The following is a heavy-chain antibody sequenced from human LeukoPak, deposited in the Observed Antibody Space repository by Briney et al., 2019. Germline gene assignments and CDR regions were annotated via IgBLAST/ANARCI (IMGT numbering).Heavy chain of an antibody. J-gene: IGHJ4*02. CDR1: GFIFRNYG. Sequence: PGGSLRLSCAASGFIFRNYGMNWVRQAPGKGLEWVSGISPRGGGTYYADSVKGRFTISRDDSKSTLSLQMNSLRVEDTAVYYCAREWSGFGELPDYWGQGTLVTVSS. V-gene: IGHV3-23*01. D-gene: IGHD3-10*01. CDR3: AREWSGFGELPDY. CDR2: ISPRGGGT.